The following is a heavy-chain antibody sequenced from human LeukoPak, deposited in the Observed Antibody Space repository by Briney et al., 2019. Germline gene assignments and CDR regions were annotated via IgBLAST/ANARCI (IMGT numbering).Heavy chain of an antibody. CDR3: AKTVAAAGTWSFEY. CDR1: GFTFRTYA. V-gene: IGHV3-23*01. Sequence: GGSLRLSCAASGFTFRTYAMSWVRQAPGKGLEWVSAISGSGGSTYYADSVKGRFTISRDNSKNTLYLQMNSLRAEDTAVYYCAKTVAAAGTWSFEYWGQGTLVTVSS. J-gene: IGHJ4*02. CDR2: ISGSGGST. D-gene: IGHD6-13*01.